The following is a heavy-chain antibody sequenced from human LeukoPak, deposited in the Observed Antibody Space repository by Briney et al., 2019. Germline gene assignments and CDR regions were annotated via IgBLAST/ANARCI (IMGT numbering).Heavy chain of an antibody. CDR1: GGSFSGYY. J-gene: IGHJ6*03. CDR3: ARQKPYGYCRSTSCPRIYYYYYYMDV. Sequence: PSETLSLTCAVYGGSFSGYYWSWIRQPPGKGLEWMGEINHRGGTNYNPPLTRRVTISVDASKNQFSLKLSSVTAADSAVYYCARQKPYGYCRSTSCPRIYYYYYYMDVWGKGTTVTISS. V-gene: IGHV4-34*01. CDR2: INHRGGT. D-gene: IGHD2-2*01.